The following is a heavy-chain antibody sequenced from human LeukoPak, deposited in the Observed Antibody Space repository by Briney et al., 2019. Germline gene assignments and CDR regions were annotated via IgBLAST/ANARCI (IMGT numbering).Heavy chain of an antibody. CDR3: ARRGFTLVRGVMDY. D-gene: IGHD3-10*01. CDR2: ISAYNGNK. V-gene: IGHV1-18*01. CDR1: GYSFTSFG. Sequence: GASVKVSCKASGYSFTSFGINWVRQAPGQGLEWMGWISAYNGNKDYAQKFQGRVTLTTDTSTSTAYMELRSLRSDDTAVYYCARRGFTLVRGVMDYWGQGTLVTVSS. J-gene: IGHJ4*02.